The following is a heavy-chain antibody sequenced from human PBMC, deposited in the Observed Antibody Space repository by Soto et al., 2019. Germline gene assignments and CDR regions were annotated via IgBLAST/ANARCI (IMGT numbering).Heavy chain of an antibody. V-gene: IGHV1-8*01. Sequence: QMQLVQSGAEVKKPGASVKVSCKASGYTFTSHDINWVRQATGQGLEWMGWMNPNSGDTGYAQKFKGRVTMTRNTSLSTAYRELSSLTSEDTAVYYCARDVRYYGSGSHTNFDYWGQGTLVTVSS. CDR3: ARDVRYYGSGSHTNFDY. CDR2: MNPNSGDT. D-gene: IGHD3-10*01. CDR1: GYTFTSHD. J-gene: IGHJ4*02.